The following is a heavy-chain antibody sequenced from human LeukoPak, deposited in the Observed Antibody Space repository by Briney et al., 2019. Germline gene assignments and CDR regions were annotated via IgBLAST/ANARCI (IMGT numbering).Heavy chain of an antibody. CDR2: LYYSGST. CDR1: GGSISSYY. D-gene: IGHD5-18*01. V-gene: IGHV4-59*12. J-gene: IGHJ4*02. CDR3: ASRSTQYSYGFDY. Sequence: SETLSLTCTVSGGSISSYYWSWIRQPPGKGLEWIGYLYYSGSTNYNPSLKSRVTISVDTSKNQFSLKLSSVTAADTAVYYCASRSTQYSYGFDYWGQGTLVTVSS.